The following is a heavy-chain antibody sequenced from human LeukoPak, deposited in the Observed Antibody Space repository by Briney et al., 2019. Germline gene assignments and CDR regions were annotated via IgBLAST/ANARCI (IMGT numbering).Heavy chain of an antibody. CDR1: GGSFSGYY. D-gene: IGHD3-16*02. Sequence: SETLSLTCAVYGGSFSGYYWSWIRQPPGKGLEWIGEINHSGSTNYNPSLKSRVTISVDTSKNQFSLKLSSVTAADTAVYDCARGQGRYDYVWGSYRPPSSFFDYWGQGTLVTVSS. V-gene: IGHV4-34*01. CDR3: ARGQGRYDYVWGSYRPPSSFFDY. J-gene: IGHJ4*02. CDR2: INHSGST.